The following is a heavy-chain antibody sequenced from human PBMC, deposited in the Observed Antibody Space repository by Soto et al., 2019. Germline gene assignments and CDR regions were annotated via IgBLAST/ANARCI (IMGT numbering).Heavy chain of an antibody. J-gene: IGHJ6*02. D-gene: IGHD3-9*01. CDR3: ARSIRYFDWPMLTGYYYYGMDV. V-gene: IGHV4-59*01. CDR2: IYYSGST. CDR1: GGSISSYY. Sequence: SATLSLTCTVSGGSISSYYWSWIRQPPGKGLERIVYIYYSGSTNYNPSLKSRFTISVDTSKNQFSLKLSSVTAADSAVYYCARSIRYFDWPMLTGYYYYGMDVWGQGTTVTVSS.